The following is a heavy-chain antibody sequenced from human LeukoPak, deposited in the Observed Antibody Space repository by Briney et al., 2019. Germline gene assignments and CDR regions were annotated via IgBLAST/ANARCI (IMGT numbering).Heavy chain of an antibody. CDR1: GYTFTSYG. D-gene: IGHD4-17*01. J-gene: IGHJ3*02. CDR3: ATPLGATVTNPRASDAFDI. CDR2: ISAYNGNT. Sequence: ASVKVSCKASGYTFTSYGISWVRQAPGQGLEWMGWISAYNGNTNYAQKLQGRVTMTTDTSTSTAYMELRSLRSDDTAVYYCATPLGATVTNPRASDAFDIWGQGTMVTVSS. V-gene: IGHV1-18*01.